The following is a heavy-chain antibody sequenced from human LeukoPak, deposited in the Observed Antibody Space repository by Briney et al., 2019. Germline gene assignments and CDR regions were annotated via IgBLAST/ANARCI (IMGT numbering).Heavy chain of an antibody. D-gene: IGHD6-13*01. CDR1: GDSVSSKSAT. Sequence: SQTLSLTCAISGDSVSSKSATWNWIRQSPSRGLEWLGRTYYKSKWNNDYAISVKSRITITPDTPKNQFSLHLNSVSPEDTAVYFCARSAAGTPDYWGQGTLVTVSS. CDR3: ARSAAGTPDY. CDR2: TYYKSKWNN. V-gene: IGHV6-1*01. J-gene: IGHJ4*02.